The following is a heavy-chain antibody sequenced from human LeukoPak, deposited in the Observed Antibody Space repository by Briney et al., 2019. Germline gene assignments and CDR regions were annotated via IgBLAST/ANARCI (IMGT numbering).Heavy chain of an antibody. CDR3: ATLPRGHLFDS. CDR1: GYTFTSYG. J-gene: IGHJ4*02. D-gene: IGHD3-10*01. Sequence: ASVKVSCKASGYTFTSYGISWVRQAPGKGLEWMGGFVPEDGETIYAQKFQGRVTMTEDTSTDTAYMELSSLRSDDTAVCFCATLPRGHLFDSWGQGTLVTVSS. V-gene: IGHV1-24*01. CDR2: FVPEDGET.